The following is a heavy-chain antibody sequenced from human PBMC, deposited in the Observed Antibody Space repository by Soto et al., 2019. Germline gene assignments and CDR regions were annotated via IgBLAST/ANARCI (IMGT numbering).Heavy chain of an antibody. J-gene: IGHJ3*02. Sequence: QVQLVQSGAEVKKPGASVKVSCKTSEYTLITYAIHWVCQAPGQRLQWMGWINTGNGLTKYSQKFQGRITITRDTAARTTYMEFCSLGSEDTAVYLFVGDLGARALPGHDALDIVGQWTVVTVSS. CDR1: EYTLITYA. CDR2: INTGNGLT. V-gene: IGHV1-3*04. D-gene: IGHD6-19*01. CDR3: VGDLGARALPGHDALDI.